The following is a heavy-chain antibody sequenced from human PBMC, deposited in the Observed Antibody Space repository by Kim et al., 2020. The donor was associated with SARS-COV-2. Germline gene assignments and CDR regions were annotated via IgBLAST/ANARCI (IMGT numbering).Heavy chain of an antibody. Sequence: GGSLRLSCAASGFTFSSYGMHWVRQAPGKGLEWVAVIWYDGSNKYYADSVKGRFTISRDNSKNTLYLQMNSLRAEDTAVYYCARDSSFPGDHSSRLDYWGQGTLVTVSS. V-gene: IGHV3-33*08. J-gene: IGHJ4*02. D-gene: IGHD6-13*01. CDR3: ARDSSFPGDHSSRLDY. CDR2: IWYDGSNK. CDR1: GFTFSSYG.